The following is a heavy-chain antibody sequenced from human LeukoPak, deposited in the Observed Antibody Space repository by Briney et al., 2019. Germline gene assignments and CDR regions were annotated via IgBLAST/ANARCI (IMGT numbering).Heavy chain of an antibody. V-gene: IGHV3-30*03. Sequence: GGSLRLSCAASGFTFSSYGMHWVRQAPGKGLEWVAVISYDGSNKYYADSVKGRFTISRDNSKNTLYLQMNSLRAEDTAVYYCTCDLTFDYWGQGTLVTVSS. CDR1: GFTFSSYG. J-gene: IGHJ4*02. CDR2: ISYDGSNK. D-gene: IGHD2-21*01. CDR3: TCDLTFDY.